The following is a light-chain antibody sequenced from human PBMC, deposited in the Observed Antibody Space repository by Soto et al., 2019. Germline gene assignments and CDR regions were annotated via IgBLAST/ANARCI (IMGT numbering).Light chain of an antibody. V-gene: IGKV3-20*01. CDR3: HQYGLLTRHP. CDR2: GAS. Sequence: EIVLTQSPGTLSLSPGESATLSCRASESVSRNYLAWYQQKPGQAPRLLIYGASSRATGIPTRFSRSGSRTDFTLTISGLEPEDFAVYYCHQYGLLTRHPFGQGTKLEIK. CDR1: ESVSRNY. J-gene: IGKJ2*01.